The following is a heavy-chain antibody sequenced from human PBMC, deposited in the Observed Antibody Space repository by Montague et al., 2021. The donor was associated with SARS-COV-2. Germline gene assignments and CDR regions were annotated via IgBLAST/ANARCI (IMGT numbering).Heavy chain of an antibody. V-gene: IGHV3-30*04. D-gene: IGHD3-22*01. CDR2: ISYDGSNK. Sequence: SLRLSCTASGFTFSSYAMHWVRQAPGTGLEWVAVISYDGSNKYYADSVKGRFTISRDNSKNTLYLQMNSLRAEDTAVYYCAREFGSGSDYWGQGTLVTDS. J-gene: IGHJ4*02. CDR1: GFTFSSYA. CDR3: AREFGSGSDY.